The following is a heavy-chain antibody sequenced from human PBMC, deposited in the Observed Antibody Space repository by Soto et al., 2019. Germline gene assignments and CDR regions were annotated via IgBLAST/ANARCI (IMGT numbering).Heavy chain of an antibody. D-gene: IGHD3-22*01. CDR2: IYYSGST. CDR3: ARCARYDDSSFDY. J-gene: IGHJ4*02. Sequence: SETLSLTCTVSGGSMSTYYWSWIRQPPGKGLEWIGYIYYSGSTDFNPSLKSRVTISVDTSKNQFSLNLSSVTAADTAVYYCARCARYDDSSFDYWGQGTLVTVSS. CDR1: GGSMSTYY. V-gene: IGHV4-59*01.